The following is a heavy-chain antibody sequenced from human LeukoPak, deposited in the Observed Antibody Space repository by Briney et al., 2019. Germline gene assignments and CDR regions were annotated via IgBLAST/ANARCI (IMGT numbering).Heavy chain of an antibody. Sequence: ASVKVSCKASGYTFTSYYMHWVRQAPGQGLEWMGIINPSGGSTSYAQKFQGRVTMTRDTSTSTVYMEPSSLRSEDTAVYYCARDGGTRYYYDSSGPTRDAFDIWGQGTMVTVSS. CDR1: GYTFTSYY. J-gene: IGHJ3*02. CDR3: ARDGGTRYYYDSSGPTRDAFDI. CDR2: INPSGGST. V-gene: IGHV1-46*01. D-gene: IGHD3-22*01.